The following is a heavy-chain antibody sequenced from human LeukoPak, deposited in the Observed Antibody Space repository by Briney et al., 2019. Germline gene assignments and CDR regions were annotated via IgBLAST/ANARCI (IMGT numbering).Heavy chain of an antibody. J-gene: IGHJ4*02. D-gene: IGHD6-19*01. CDR3: ARGSASGIYPIDY. CDR2: VNHLGRT. CDR1: GGSFSDY. V-gene: IGHV4-34*01. Sequence: PSETLTLTCAVSGGSFSDYWSWIRQPPGKGLEWIGEVNHLGRTNYNPSLKSRVTMSLDTSKKEVSLKLTSVTAADTAVYYCARGSASGIYPIDYSGQGTLVTASS.